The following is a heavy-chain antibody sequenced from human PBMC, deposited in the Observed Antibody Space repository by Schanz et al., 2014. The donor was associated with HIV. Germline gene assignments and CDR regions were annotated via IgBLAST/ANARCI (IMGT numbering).Heavy chain of an antibody. CDR2: IWFDGTQK. CDR3: ARDAASHSYGSTMDV. J-gene: IGHJ6*02. CDR1: GFTFRNYG. V-gene: IGHV3-33*01. D-gene: IGHD5-18*01. Sequence: QVHLVESGGGVVQPGESLRLSCAASGFTFRNYGIHWVRQAPGKGLSWVAVIWFDGTQKIYADSVKGRFTISRDDSANTVHLQMSSVRAEDTAVYYCARDAASHSYGSTMDVWGQGTTVTVSS.